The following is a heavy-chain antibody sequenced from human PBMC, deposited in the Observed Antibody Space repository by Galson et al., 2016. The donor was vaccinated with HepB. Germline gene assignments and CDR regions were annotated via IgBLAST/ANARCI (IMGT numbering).Heavy chain of an antibody. CDR3: ARYSITVIGGISYGMDV. V-gene: IGHV3-23*01. D-gene: IGHD3-10*01. Sequence: SLRLSCAASGFTFSTYAMSWARQAAGKGLEWVSAISWSGRDTFYADSVRGLFTISRDNSKNTLYLQMNSLRAEDTAVYYCARYSITVIGGISYGMDVWGQGTTVTV. J-gene: IGHJ6*02. CDR2: ISWSGRDT. CDR1: GFTFSTYA.